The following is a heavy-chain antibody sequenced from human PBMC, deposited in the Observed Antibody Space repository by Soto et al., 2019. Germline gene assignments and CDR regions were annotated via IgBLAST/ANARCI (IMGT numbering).Heavy chain of an antibody. CDR2: IYYDGSNE. CDR3: ARVDVVVAADAFDI. D-gene: IGHD2-15*01. CDR1: EFTFSTFG. V-gene: IGHV3-33*01. Sequence: QVQLVESGGGVVQPGRSLRLSCAASEFTFSTFGMHWGRQAPGKGLEWVAVIYYDGSNEYYADSVKGRFTISRDNSKNTLYLQMNSLRAEDTAVYYCARVDVVVAADAFDIWGQGTMVTVSS. J-gene: IGHJ3*02.